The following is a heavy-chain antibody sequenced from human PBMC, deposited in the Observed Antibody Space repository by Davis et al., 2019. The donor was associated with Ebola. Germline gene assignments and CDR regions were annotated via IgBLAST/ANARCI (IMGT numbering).Heavy chain of an antibody. CDR2: ISYDGSNK. CDR3: ARKLITGLWYYYYGMDV. CDR1: GFTFSSYA. Sequence: GGSLRLSCAASGFTFSSYAMHWVRQAPGKGLEWVAVISYDGSNKYYADSVKGRFTISRDNSKNTLYLQMNSLRAEDTAVYYCARKLITGLWYYYYGMDVWGQGTTVTVSS. J-gene: IGHJ6*02. D-gene: IGHD2-8*01. V-gene: IGHV3-30-3*01.